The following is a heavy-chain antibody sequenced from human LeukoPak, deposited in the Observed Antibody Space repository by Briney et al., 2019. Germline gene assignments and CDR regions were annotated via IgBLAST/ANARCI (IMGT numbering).Heavy chain of an antibody. CDR3: ARGRDPYYYDSSGYLYY. V-gene: IGHV1-8*01. CDR1: GYTFTSYD. D-gene: IGHD3-22*01. Sequence: ASVKVSCKAPGYTFTSYDINWVRQATGQGLEWMGWMNPNSGNTGYAQKFQGRVTMTRNTSISTAYMELSSLRSEDTAVYYCARGRDPYYYDSSGYLYYWGQGTLVTVSS. CDR2: MNPNSGNT. J-gene: IGHJ4*02.